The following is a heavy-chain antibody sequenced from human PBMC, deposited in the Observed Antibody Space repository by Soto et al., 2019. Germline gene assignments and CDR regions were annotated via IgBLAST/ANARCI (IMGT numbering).Heavy chain of an antibody. D-gene: IGHD5-18*01. Sequence: ASVKVSCKASGYTFTSYAMHWVRQAPGQRLEWMGWINAGNGNTKYSQKFQGRVTITRDTSASTAYMELSSLRSEDTAVCYCAANTAMVTRYYYGMDVWGQGTTVTVSS. J-gene: IGHJ6*02. CDR2: INAGNGNT. CDR3: AANTAMVTRYYYGMDV. CDR1: GYTFTSYA. V-gene: IGHV1-3*01.